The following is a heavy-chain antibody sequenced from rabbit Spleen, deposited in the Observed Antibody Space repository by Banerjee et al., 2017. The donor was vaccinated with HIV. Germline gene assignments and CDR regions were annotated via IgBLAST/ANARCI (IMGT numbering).Heavy chain of an antibody. CDR1: GVSFSSDHY. Sequence: QSLEESGGDLVKPGASLTLTCTASGVSFSSDHYMCWVRQAPGKGLEWIACSYAGNSGSTYSAIWAKGRFTISKTSSTTVTLQMTSLTAADTATYFCARDTGTSFSTYGMDLWGQGTLVTVS. CDR3: ARDTGTSFSTYGMDL. CDR2: SYAGNSGST. V-gene: IGHV1S40*01. J-gene: IGHJ6*01. D-gene: IGHD7-1*01.